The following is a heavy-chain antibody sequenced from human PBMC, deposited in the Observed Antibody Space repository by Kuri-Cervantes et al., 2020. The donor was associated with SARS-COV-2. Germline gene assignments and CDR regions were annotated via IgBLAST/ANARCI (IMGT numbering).Heavy chain of an antibody. CDR1: GGSFSGYY. CDR3: AREDSSSWLYLYDY. Sequence: ESLKISCAVYGGSFSGYYWSWIRQPPGKGLEWIGAINHSGSTNYNPSLKSRVTITVDTSKNQFSLKLSSVTAADTAVYYCAREDSSSWLYLYDYWGQGTLVTVSS. V-gene: IGHV4-34*01. D-gene: IGHD6-13*01. J-gene: IGHJ4*02. CDR2: INHSGST.